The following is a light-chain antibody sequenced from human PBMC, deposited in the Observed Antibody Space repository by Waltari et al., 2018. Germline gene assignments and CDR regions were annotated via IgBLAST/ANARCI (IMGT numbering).Light chain of an antibody. CDR2: EVS. J-gene: IGLJ3*02. Sequence: WYQQPPGTAPKLMIYEVSNRPSGVPDRFSGSKSGNTASLTISGLQPEDEADYYCNSFTTSTPWVFGGGTRVTVL. V-gene: IGLV2-18*02. CDR3: NSFTTSTPWV.